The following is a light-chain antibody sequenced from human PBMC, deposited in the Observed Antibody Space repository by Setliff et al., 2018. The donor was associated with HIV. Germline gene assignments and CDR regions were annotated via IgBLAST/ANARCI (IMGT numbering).Light chain of an antibody. CDR3: SSYTSSSTYV. J-gene: IGLJ1*01. CDR2: EVS. Sequence: QSVLTQPPSVSGSPGQSVTISCTGTSSDVGSYNHVSWYQRPPGTVPKLMIYEVSNRPSGVPDRFSGSKSGNTASLTISGLQADDEADYYCSSYTSSSTYVFGTGTKVTVL. V-gene: IGLV2-18*02. CDR1: SSDVGSYNH.